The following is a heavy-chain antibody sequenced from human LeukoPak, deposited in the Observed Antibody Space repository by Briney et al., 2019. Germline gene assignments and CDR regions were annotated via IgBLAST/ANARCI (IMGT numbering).Heavy chain of an antibody. D-gene: IGHD2-2*01. CDR3: AKGGDQLLNLCDY. CDR1: GFTFSSYG. J-gene: IGHJ4*02. CDR2: ISYDGSNK. V-gene: IGHV3-30*18. Sequence: GGSLRLSCAASGFTFSSYGMHWVRQAPGKGLEWVAVISYDGSNKYYADSVKGRFTISRDNSKNTLYLQMNSLRAEDTAVYYCAKGGDQLLNLCDYWGQGTLVTVSP.